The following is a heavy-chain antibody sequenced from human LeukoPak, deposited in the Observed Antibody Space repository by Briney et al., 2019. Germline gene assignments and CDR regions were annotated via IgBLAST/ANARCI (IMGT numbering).Heavy chain of an antibody. J-gene: IGHJ4*02. CDR3: AKGRLTPRWPIDY. D-gene: IGHD2-15*01. Sequence: GGSLRLSCAASGFTFSSHAMSWVRQAPGTGLGWGSAICGSGGSTYYADSAKGRFTISRDNSKNTLYLQMNSLRTEDTALYYCAKGRLTPRWPIDYWGQGTLVTVSS. CDR1: GFTFSSHA. CDR2: ICGSGGST. V-gene: IGHV3-23*01.